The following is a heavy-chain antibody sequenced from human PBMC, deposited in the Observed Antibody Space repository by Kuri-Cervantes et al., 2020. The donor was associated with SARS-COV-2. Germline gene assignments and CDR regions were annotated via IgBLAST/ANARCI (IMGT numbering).Heavy chain of an antibody. V-gene: IGHV1-58*02. CDR3: AAASGHLVPYYFYMDV. CDR2: TVVASGTT. D-gene: IGHD6-6*01. CDR1: GFTLTNSA. J-gene: IGHJ6*03. Sequence: SVKVSCKASGFTLTNSAIQWVRQARGQRLEWLGWTVVASGTTNYAPSFQERVTITRDMSTSTVYMEVSSLRSEDTAVYYCAAASGHLVPYYFYMDVWGEGTTVTVSS.